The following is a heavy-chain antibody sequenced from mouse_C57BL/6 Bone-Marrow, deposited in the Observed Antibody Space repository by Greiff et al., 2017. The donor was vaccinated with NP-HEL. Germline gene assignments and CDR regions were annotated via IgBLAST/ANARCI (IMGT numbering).Heavy chain of an antibody. Sequence: QVQLQQSGPELVKPGASVKISCKASGYAFSSSWMNWVKQRPGKGLEWIGRIYPGDGDTNYNGKFKGKATLTADKSSSTAYMQLSSLTSEDSAVYFCARLTTVSPFAYWGQGTLVTVSA. J-gene: IGHJ3*01. V-gene: IGHV1-82*01. CDR1: GYAFSSSW. CDR2: IYPGDGDT. CDR3: ARLTTVSPFAY. D-gene: IGHD1-1*01.